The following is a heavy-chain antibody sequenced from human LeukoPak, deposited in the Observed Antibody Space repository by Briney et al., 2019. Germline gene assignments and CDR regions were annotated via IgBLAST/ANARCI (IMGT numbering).Heavy chain of an antibody. CDR1: GYTFTNYG. D-gene: IGHD6-13*01. Sequence: ASVKVSCKASGYTFTNYGISWVRQAPGQGLEWMGWISAYNGNTNYAEKFQGRVTMITDTPTSTAYMELRSLRSDDTAVYYCARDRTAAAAGDDWYFDLWGRGTLVTVSS. V-gene: IGHV1-18*01. J-gene: IGHJ2*01. CDR2: ISAYNGNT. CDR3: ARDRTAAAAGDDWYFDL.